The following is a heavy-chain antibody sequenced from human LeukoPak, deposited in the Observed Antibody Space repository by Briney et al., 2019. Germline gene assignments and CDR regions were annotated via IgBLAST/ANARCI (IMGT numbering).Heavy chain of an antibody. CDR2: IYYSGST. D-gene: IGHD6-19*01. CDR3: ARDPDTHIGGVAVAGDY. CDR1: GGSISSSSYY. J-gene: IGHJ4*02. V-gene: IGHV4-39*07. Sequence: SETLSLTCTVSGGSISSSSYYWGWIRQPPGKGLEWIGSIYYSGSTYYNPSLKSRVTISVDTSKNQFSLKLSSVTAADTAVYYCARDPDTHIGGVAVAGDYWGQGTLVTVSS.